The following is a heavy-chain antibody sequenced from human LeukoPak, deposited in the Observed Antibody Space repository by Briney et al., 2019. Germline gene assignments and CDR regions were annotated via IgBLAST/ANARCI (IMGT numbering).Heavy chain of an antibody. CDR1: GGPISSYY. Sequence: SETLSLTCTVSGGPISSYYWSWIRQPPGKGLELIGYIYYSGSTNYNPSLKSRVTISVDTSKNQFSLKLSSVTAADTAVYYCAREITIFGVVRFDPWGQGTLVTVSS. CDR3: AREITIFGVVRFDP. D-gene: IGHD3-3*01. J-gene: IGHJ5*02. V-gene: IGHV4-59*01. CDR2: IYYSGST.